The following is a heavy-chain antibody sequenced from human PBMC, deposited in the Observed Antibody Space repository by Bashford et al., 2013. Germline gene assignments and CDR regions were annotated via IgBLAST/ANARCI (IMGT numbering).Heavy chain of an antibody. CDR1: GFSLSTSGVG. CDR3: ARMNYDSSGTLHFDY. J-gene: IGHJ4*02. Sequence: SGPTLVKPTQTLTLTCTFSGFSLSTSGVGVGWIRQPPGKALEWLALIYWDDDKRYSPSLKSRLTISKDTSKSQVVLSMTNMDPVDTATYYCARMNYDSSGTLHFDYWAREPWSPSPQ. CDR2: IYWDDDK. D-gene: IGHD3-22*01. V-gene: IGHV2-5*02.